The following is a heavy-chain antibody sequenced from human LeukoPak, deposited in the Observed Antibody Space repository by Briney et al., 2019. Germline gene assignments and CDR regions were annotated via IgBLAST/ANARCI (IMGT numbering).Heavy chain of an antibody. J-gene: IGHJ4*02. V-gene: IGHV3-7*01. CDR2: IKQDGSEK. CDR1: GFTFDSNS. CDR3: AKNWGSLDF. Sequence: GGSLRLSCAASGFTFDSNSMSWVRHGPGKGLEWVSNIKQDGSEKYYVDSVKGRFTISRDNAKNSLYLQMNSLRAEDTAVYYCAKNWGSLDFWGPGTLVTVSS. D-gene: IGHD7-27*01.